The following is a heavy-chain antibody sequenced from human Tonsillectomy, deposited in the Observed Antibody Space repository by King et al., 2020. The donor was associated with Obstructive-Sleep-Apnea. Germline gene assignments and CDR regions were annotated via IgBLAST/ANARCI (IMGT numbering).Heavy chain of an antibody. J-gene: IGHJ6*02. CDR1: GYSISSGYY. V-gene: IGHV4-38-2*02. CDR3: VRSSAVTASYGMDV. CDR2: IYHSEST. D-gene: IGHD4-17*01. Sequence: VQLVESSPGLVRPSETLSLTCTVSGYSISSGYYWGWIRQPPGKGLEWIGNIYHSESTYYNPSLESRVTISLDTSKNQFSLNLSSVTAADTAVYYCVRSSAVTASYGMDVWGQGTTVTVSS.